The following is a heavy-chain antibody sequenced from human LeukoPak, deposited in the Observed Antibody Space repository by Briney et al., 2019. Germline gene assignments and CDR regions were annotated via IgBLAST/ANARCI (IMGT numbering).Heavy chain of an antibody. D-gene: IGHD6-13*01. J-gene: IGHJ4*02. CDR1: GGSISSYY. CDR3: ARGHSSSWPYFDY. Sequence: PSETLSLTCTVSGGSISSYYWSWIRQPPGKGLEWIGYIYYSGSTNYNPSLKSRVTMSVDTSKNQFSLKLSSVTAADTAVYYCARGHSSSWPYFDYWGQGTLVTVSS. CDR2: IYYSGST. V-gene: IGHV4-59*01.